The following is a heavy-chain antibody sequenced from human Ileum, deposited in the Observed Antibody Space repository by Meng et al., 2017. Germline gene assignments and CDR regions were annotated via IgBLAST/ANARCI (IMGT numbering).Heavy chain of an antibody. D-gene: IGHD6-19*01. CDR2: IYAGGTT. J-gene: IGHJ5*02. Sequence: VSLVETGGGLIQPGESLKLSCAASGFTVSRNYISWVRQAPGKGLEWVSVIYAGGTTYYADSVKGRFTISRDDSKNTVFLQMNSLRGEDTAVYYCAGRYSSGWYVHWGQGTLVTVSS. V-gene: IGHV3-53*02. CDR1: GFTVSRNY. CDR3: AGRYSSGWYVH.